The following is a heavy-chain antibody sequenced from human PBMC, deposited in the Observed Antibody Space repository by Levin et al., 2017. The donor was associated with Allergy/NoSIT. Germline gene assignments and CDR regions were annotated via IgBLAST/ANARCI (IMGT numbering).Heavy chain of an antibody. V-gene: IGHV1-69*04. Sequence: ASVKVSCKASGGTGNSYPFNWVRQAPGQGLEWMGRISPIFGIPNYAQKFQDRVTINADKSTSTAYMELNSLRSEDTAVYYCARALSSSGDWYFDLWGRGTLVTVSS. CDR2: ISPIFGIP. D-gene: IGHD6-13*01. CDR3: ARALSSSGDWYFDL. CDR1: GGTGNSYP. J-gene: IGHJ2*01.